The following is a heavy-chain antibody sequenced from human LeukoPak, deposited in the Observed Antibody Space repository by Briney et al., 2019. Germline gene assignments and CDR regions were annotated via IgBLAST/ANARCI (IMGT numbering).Heavy chain of an antibody. Sequence: PGGSLRLSCAAPGVTFSGYSVNWVRQAPGKGLEWVSAITATSRHIYYADSVKGRFTISRDNSKNTLYLQMSSLRPDDTAIYYCAKAYCSGVYCHTSPDYWGQGTLVTVSS. V-gene: IGHV3-21*04. D-gene: IGHD2-15*01. CDR2: ITATSRHI. CDR3: AKAYCSGVYCHTSPDY. CDR1: GVTFSGYS. J-gene: IGHJ4*02.